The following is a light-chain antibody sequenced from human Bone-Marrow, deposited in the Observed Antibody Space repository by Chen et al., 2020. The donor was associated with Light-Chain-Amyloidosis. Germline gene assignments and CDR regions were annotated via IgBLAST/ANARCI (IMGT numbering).Light chain of an antibody. Sequence: QTVVTQEPALTVSPGGTVTLTCASSTGAVTSGYYPNWFQQKPGQAPRALIYSTDNKHSWTPDRFSGSLLGGTAALTLSGVLPEDEAEYYCLLYYAGAWVFGGGTKLTVL. CDR3: LLYYAGAWV. J-gene: IGLJ3*02. CDR2: STD. V-gene: IGLV7-43*01. CDR1: TGAVTSGYY.